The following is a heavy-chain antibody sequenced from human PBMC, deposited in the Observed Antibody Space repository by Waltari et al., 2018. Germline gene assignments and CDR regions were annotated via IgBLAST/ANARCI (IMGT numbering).Heavy chain of an antibody. V-gene: IGHV3-23*01. CDR2: ISVSGDT. CDR3: AKPFYNWDDPLES. D-gene: IGHD1-20*01. Sequence: EVQLLESGGDLVQPGGSFRRSCGASGFTFITNALSWVRQAPGKGLECVSSISVSGDTYYADSVKGRFTISRDNSDKTVYLQINRLRADDTAVYYCAKPFYNWDDPLESWGQGTLVTVSS. CDR1: GFTFITNA. J-gene: IGHJ5*02.